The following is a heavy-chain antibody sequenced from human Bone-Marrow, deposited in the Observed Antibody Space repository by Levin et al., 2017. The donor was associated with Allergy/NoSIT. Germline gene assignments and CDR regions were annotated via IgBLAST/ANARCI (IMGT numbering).Heavy chain of an antibody. Sequence: GGSLRLSCEASGFSPGITFGTYGMSWLRQAPGKGLEWVSGISSSGDVTYYTDSVKGRFTISREYSNKTIYLQMDSLRADDTAVYYCVKDGCSNTWPYGFDVWVECRMVIVST. D-gene: IGHD5-12*01. CDR3: VKDGCSNTWPYGFDV. V-gene: IGHV3-23*01. CDR2: ISSSGDVT. CDR1: GFSPGITFGTYG. J-gene: IGHJ3*01.